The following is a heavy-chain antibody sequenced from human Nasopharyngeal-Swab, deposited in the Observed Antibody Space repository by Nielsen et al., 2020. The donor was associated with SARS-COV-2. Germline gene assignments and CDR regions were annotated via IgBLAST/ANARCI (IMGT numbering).Heavy chain of an antibody. CDR1: GLTVSNNY. J-gene: IGHJ4*02. CDR2: IHSDGST. D-gene: IGHD3-16*01. CDR3: AREPGYGGGNY. Sequence: GESLKISCAASGLTVSNNYISWVRQAPGKGLEWVSLIHSDGSTYYADSVKGRFTFSRDNSKNTLFLQMKSLRAEDTAVYYCAREPGYGGGNYWGQGTLVTVSS. V-gene: IGHV3-53*01.